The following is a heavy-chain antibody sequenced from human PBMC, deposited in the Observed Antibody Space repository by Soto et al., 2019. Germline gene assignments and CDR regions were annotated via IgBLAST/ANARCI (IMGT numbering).Heavy chain of an antibody. CDR1: GFTFSNYW. D-gene: IGHD2-8*01. V-gene: IGHV3-74*01. Sequence: WGSLRLSCAASGFTFSNYWMHWIRQAPGKGLVWVSRISYDERTTTYADSVKGRFTISRDNAKNTVFLEMKSLRAEDTAVYYCARGGASHAHPPDHWGQGTLVTVSS. CDR3: ARGGASHAHPPDH. J-gene: IGHJ4*02. CDR2: ISYDERTT.